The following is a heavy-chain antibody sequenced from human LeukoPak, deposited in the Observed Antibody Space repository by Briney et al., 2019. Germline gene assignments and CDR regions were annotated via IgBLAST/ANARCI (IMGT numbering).Heavy chain of an antibody. CDR2: IYYSGST. CDR3: ARGGRYDSSGYSINWFDP. CDR1: GGSISSYY. J-gene: IGHJ5*02. D-gene: IGHD3-22*01. Sequence: SETLSLTCTVSGGSISSYYWSWIRQPPGKGLEWIGYIYYSGSTNYNPSLKSRVTISVDTSKNQFSLKLSPVTAADTAVYYCARGGRYDSSGYSINWFDPWGQGTLVTVSS. V-gene: IGHV4-59*01.